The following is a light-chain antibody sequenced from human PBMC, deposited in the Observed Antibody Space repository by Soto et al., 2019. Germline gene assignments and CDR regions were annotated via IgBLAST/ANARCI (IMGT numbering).Light chain of an antibody. Sequence: DFQMTQSPSSLSASVGDRVTISCRAGQDIRNVLAWSQQRPGKVPKLLIYDASTLQSRVPPRLSGSGSGTDVTLTISSLQPEDAATYCCLLYRGAPRPFGQGNSVEIQ. J-gene: IGKJ1*01. CDR1: QDIRNV. CDR3: LLYRGAPRP. CDR2: DAS. V-gene: IGKV1-27*01.